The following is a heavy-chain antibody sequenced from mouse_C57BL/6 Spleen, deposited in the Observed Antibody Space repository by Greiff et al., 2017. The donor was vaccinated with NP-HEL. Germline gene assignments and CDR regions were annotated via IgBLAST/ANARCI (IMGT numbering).Heavy chain of an antibody. CDR1: GFTFSDYG. J-gene: IGHJ2*01. CDR3: ARGYYGSSPYYFDD. V-gene: IGHV5-17*01. Sequence: EVKLVESGGGLVKPGGSLKLSCAASGFTFSDYGMHWVRQAPEKGLEWVAYISSGSSTIYYADTVQGRFTISRDNAKNTLFLQMTSLRSEDTAMYYCARGYYGSSPYYFDDWGQGTTLTVSS. CDR2: ISSGSSTI. D-gene: IGHD1-1*01.